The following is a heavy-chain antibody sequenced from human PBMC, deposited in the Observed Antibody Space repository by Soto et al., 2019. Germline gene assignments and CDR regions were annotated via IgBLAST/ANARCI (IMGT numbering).Heavy chain of an antibody. CDR3: ATPSGGYSFGYRSYFDY. CDR2: ITGSGSNT. J-gene: IGHJ4*02. V-gene: IGHV3-23*01. Sequence: GGSLRLSCAASGFTFSSSAMSWVRQTPGKGLEWVSSITGSGSNTYYADSVKGRFTISRDNSKNTLYLQMNSLRAEDTAVYYCATPSGGYSFGYRSYFDYWGQGTLVTVS. D-gene: IGHD5-18*01. CDR1: GFTFSSSA.